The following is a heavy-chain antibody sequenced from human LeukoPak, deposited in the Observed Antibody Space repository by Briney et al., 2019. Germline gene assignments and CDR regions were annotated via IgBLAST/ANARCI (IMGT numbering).Heavy chain of an antibody. D-gene: IGHD4-17*01. J-gene: IGHJ6*03. CDR2: INHSGST. CDR1: GGSFSGYY. V-gene: IGHV4-34*01. Sequence: PSETLSLTCAVYGGSFSGYYWSWIRQPPGKGLEWIGEINHSGSTNYNPSLKSRVTISVDTSKNQFSLKLSSVTAADTAVYYCARHTRTTVTTQPYYYYYMDVWGKGTTVTISS. CDR3: ARHTRTTVTTQPYYYYYMDV.